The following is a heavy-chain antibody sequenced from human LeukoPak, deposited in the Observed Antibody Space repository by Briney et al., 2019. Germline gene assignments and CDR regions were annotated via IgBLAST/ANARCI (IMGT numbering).Heavy chain of an antibody. CDR2: INTSGGIT. Sequence: GASVKVSCKASGYTFTTYYMHWVRQAPGQGLEWMALINTSGGITNYAQKFQGRVTITRDTSTSTVFLELSSMTSEDTAVYYCARDASHSGSGRYYNHDFDYWGQGTLVTVIS. V-gene: IGHV1-46*01. CDR1: GYTFTTYY. D-gene: IGHD3-10*01. CDR3: ARDASHSGSGRYYNHDFDY. J-gene: IGHJ4*02.